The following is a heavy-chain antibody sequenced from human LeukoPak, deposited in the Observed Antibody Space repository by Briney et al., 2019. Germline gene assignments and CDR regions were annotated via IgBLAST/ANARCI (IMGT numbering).Heavy chain of an antibody. CDR1: GGSISSGSYY. CDR2: IYTSGST. D-gene: IGHD3-10*01. J-gene: IGHJ5*02. V-gene: IGHV4-61*02. CDR3: ARGPILWFGEFPNWFDP. Sequence: PSQTLSLTCTVSGGSISSGSYYWSWIRQPAGKGLEWIGRIYTSGSTNYNPSLKSRVTISVDTSKNQFSLKLSSVTAADTAVYYCARGPILWFGEFPNWFDPWGQGTLVTVSS.